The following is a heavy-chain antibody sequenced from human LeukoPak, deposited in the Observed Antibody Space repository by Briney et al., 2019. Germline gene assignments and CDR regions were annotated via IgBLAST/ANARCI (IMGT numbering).Heavy chain of an antibody. D-gene: IGHD3-3*01. CDR1: GGSFSGYY. CDR2: INHSGST. J-gene: IGHJ4*02. Sequence: PSETLSLTCAVYGGSFSGYYWSWIRQPPGKGLEWIGEINHSGSTNYNPSLKSRVTISVDTSKNQFSLKLSSVTAADTAVYYCARSRYWSEYYFDYWGQGTLVTVS. CDR3: ARSRYWSEYYFDY. V-gene: IGHV4-34*01.